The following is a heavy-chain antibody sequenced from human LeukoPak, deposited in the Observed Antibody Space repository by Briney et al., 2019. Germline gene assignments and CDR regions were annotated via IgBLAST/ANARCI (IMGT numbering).Heavy chain of an antibody. Sequence: SETLSLTCAVSGGSISSSAYSWSWIRQPPGKGLEWIGYIYYSGSTNYNPSLKSRVTISVDTSKNQFSLKLSSVTAADTAVYYCARDHLDSSGWYWDYWGQGTLVTVSS. V-gene: IGHV4-61*08. D-gene: IGHD6-19*01. CDR3: ARDHLDSSGWYWDY. J-gene: IGHJ4*02. CDR2: IYYSGST. CDR1: GGSISSSAYS.